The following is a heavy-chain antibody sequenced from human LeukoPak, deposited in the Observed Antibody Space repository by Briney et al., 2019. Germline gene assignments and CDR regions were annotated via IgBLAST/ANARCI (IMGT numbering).Heavy chain of an antibody. J-gene: IGHJ4*02. D-gene: IGHD5-18*01. CDR3: ARGGERGYSYGFDY. CDR2: INHSGST. CDR1: GGSFSGYY. V-gene: IGHV4-34*01. Sequence: SETLSLTCAVYGGSFSGYYWSWIRQPPGKGLEWIGEINHSGSTNYSPSLKSRVTISVDTSKNQFSLKLSSVTAADTAVYYCARGGERGYSYGFDYWGQGTLVTVSS.